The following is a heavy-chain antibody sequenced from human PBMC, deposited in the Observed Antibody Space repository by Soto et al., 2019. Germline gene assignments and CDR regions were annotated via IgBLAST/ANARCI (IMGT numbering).Heavy chain of an antibody. V-gene: IGHV1-69*02. Sequence: QVQLVQSGAEVKKPGSSVKVSCKASGGTFSSYTISWVRQAPGQGLEWMGRIIPILGIANYAQKFQGRVTITADKSTSTAYMDLSSLRSEDTAVYYCARLGPTDAFDIWGQGTMVTVSS. CDR3: ARLGPTDAFDI. CDR1: GGTFSSYT. J-gene: IGHJ3*02. CDR2: IIPILGIA.